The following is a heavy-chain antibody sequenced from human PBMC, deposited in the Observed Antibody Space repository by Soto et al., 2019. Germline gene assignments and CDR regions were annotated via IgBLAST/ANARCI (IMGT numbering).Heavy chain of an antibody. CDR1: GFTFSSDD. CDR3: VRRVSGNYDY. D-gene: IGHD1-7*01. V-gene: IGHV3-64*01. Sequence: EVQLAESGGGMVQPGGSLRLSCVASGFTFSSDDMHWVRQAPGKGLEYVSSISSNGVTTYYGNSVKGRFTISRDNSKNTLYLQMGSLRAEDMAVYYCVRRVSGNYDYWGQGTLVTVSS. CDR2: ISSNGVTT. J-gene: IGHJ4*02.